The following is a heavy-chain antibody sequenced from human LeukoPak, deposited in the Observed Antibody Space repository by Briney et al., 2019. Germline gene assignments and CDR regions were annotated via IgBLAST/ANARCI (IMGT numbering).Heavy chain of an antibody. D-gene: IGHD1-26*01. CDR2: ISISSSTI. CDR1: GFTFSSCS. Sequence: GRSLRLSCAASGFTFSSCSMNWVRQAQGKGWELVSFISISSSTIYYADSVEGRSTISRDNAKNSLYHQMNSPRAEDTAVYYRARDRGGSYSAIDYWGQGTLVTVSS. J-gene: IGHJ4*02. V-gene: IGHV3-48*04. CDR3: ARDRGGSYSAIDY.